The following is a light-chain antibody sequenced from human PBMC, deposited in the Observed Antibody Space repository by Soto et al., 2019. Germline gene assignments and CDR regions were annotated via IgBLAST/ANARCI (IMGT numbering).Light chain of an antibody. CDR1: QSVSSH. CDR3: QQRSNWPWT. V-gene: IGKV3-11*01. CDR2: DAS. J-gene: IGKJ1*01. Sequence: ELVFTQSPATLSLSPREKTTLSCRASQSVSSHLAWYQQKPGQAPRLLIYDASNRATGIPARFSGSGSGTDFTLTISSLEPEDFAVYYCQQRSNWPWTFGQGTKVDIK.